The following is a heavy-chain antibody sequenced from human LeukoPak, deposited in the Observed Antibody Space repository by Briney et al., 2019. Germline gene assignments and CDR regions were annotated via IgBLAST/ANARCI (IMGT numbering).Heavy chain of an antibody. D-gene: IGHD6-13*01. J-gene: IGHJ4*02. CDR3: ARRRGSSSRYLGPYYFDY. CDR1: GYSFTSYW. V-gene: IGHV5-51*01. CDR2: IYPGDSDT. Sequence: GEPLKISCKGSGYSFTSYWIGWVRQMPGKGLEWMGIIYPGDSDTRYSPSFQGQVTISADKSISTAYLQWSSLKASDTAMYYCARRRGSSSRYLGPYYFDYWGQGTLVTVSS.